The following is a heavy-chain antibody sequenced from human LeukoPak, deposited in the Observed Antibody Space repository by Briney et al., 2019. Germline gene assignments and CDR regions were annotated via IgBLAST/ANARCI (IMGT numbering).Heavy chain of an antibody. D-gene: IGHD6-25*01. CDR1: GGSINNYY. Sequence: SETLSLTCTVSGGSINNYYWSWIRQPPGKGLEWIGYIFHSGSTNYNPSLKSRVTISVDTSKNQFSLKLSSVTAADTAVYYCARADPDSGGGMDVWGQGTTVTVSS. CDR2: IFHSGST. J-gene: IGHJ6*02. CDR3: ARADPDSGGGMDV. V-gene: IGHV4-59*01.